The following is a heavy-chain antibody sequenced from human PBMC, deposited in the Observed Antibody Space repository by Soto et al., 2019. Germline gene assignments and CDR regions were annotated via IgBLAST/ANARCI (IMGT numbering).Heavy chain of an antibody. CDR3: ARARDGYNYLAY. D-gene: IGHD5-12*01. Sequence: GSLRLSCAASGFTFSSYTMHWVRQAPGKGLEWVAVISYDGSSKYFADSVKGRFTISRDNSKSTLYLQMNSLRAEDTAVYYCARARDGYNYLAYWGQGTLVTVSS. CDR1: GFTFSSYT. V-gene: IGHV3-30-3*01. CDR2: ISYDGSSK. J-gene: IGHJ4*02.